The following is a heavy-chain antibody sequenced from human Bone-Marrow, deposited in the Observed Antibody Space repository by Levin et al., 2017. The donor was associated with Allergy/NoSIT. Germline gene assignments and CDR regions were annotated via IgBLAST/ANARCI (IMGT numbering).Heavy chain of an antibody. CDR3: AKDFSACSGGTCLSNWFDP. CDR1: GFTFSSYG. CDR2: ISYDGSNK. Sequence: SCAASGFTFSSYGIHWVRQAPGKGLEWVAVISYDGSNKFYADSVKGRFTISRDNSENTLDLQMNSLRAEDTAVYYCAKDFSACSGGTCLSNWFDPWGQGTLVTVSS. D-gene: IGHD2-15*01. V-gene: IGHV3-30*18. J-gene: IGHJ5*02.